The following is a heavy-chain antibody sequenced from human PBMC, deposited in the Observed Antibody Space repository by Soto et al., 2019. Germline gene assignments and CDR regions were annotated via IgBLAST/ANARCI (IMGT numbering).Heavy chain of an antibody. J-gene: IGHJ4*02. CDR1: GGSVSGGGYY. CDR3: AGSPAGSMCDY. Sequence: SETLTLTCSVSGGSVSGGGYYWSWIRQLPGKGLEWIGYIYHTGSTFYNPSLKSRVTILLDTSKSQFSLKLTSVTAADTAMYYCAGSPAGSMCDYWGQGTRGAVSS. D-gene: IGHD1-26*01. V-gene: IGHV4-31*03. CDR2: IYHTGST.